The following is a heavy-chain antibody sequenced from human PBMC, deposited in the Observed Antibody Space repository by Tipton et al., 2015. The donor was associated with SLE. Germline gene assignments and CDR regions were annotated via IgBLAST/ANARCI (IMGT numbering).Heavy chain of an antibody. Sequence: RLVKPSETLSLTCAVYGGSFSGYYWSWIRQPPGKGLEWIGEINHSGSTNYNPSLKSRVTISVDTSKNQFSLKLSSVTAADTAVYYCARVPYSGTLRAFDIWGQGTMVTVSS. CDR3: ARVPYSGTLRAFDI. V-gene: IGHV4-34*01. D-gene: IGHD1-26*01. J-gene: IGHJ3*02. CDR2: INHSGST. CDR1: GGSFSGYY.